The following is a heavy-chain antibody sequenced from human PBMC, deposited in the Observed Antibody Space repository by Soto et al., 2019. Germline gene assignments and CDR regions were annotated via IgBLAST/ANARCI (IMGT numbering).Heavy chain of an antibody. CDR1: GFTFSSYG. V-gene: IGHV3-33*01. CDR2: IWYDGSNK. Sequence: QVQLVESGGGVVQPGRSLRLSCAASGFTFSSYGMHWVRQAPGKGLEWVAVIWYDGSNKYYADSVKGRFTISRDNSKNTLYLHMNSLRAEDTAVYYCARGVAANSYWGQGTLVTVSS. CDR3: ARGVAANSY. D-gene: IGHD2-15*01. J-gene: IGHJ4*02.